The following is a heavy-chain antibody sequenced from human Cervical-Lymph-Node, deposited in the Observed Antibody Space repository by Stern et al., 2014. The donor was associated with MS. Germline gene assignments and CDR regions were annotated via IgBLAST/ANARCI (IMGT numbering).Heavy chain of an antibody. CDR1: GFTFSSHG. D-gene: IGHD2-8*01. CDR3: VREDGDFDY. Sequence: QVQLVQSGGGVVQPGGSLRLSCAASGFTFSSHGMPWVRQAPGKGLECVAGIWHDENNNDYADAVKGRFTISRDNSNNTLSLQMNSLRAEDTAVYYCVREDGDFDYWGQGTLVTVSS. CDR2: IWHDENNN. V-gene: IGHV3-33*08. J-gene: IGHJ4*02.